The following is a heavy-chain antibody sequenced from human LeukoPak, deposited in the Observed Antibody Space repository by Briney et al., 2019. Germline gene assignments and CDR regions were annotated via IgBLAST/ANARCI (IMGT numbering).Heavy chain of an antibody. CDR3: ATKQWLAPPPDS. CDR2: INTDGTVT. V-gene: IGHV3-74*01. CDR1: GFTFSKYW. D-gene: IGHD6-19*01. Sequence: GESLKISCAASGFTFSKYWMLWVRQAPGKGLDSVSRINTDGTVTTYADSVKGRFAVSRDNADNTMFLQMNSVRDEDTAVYYCATKQWLAPPPDSWGQGTPVTVSS. J-gene: IGHJ4*02.